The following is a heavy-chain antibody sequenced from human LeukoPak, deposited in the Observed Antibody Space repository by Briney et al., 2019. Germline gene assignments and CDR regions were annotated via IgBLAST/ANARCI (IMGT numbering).Heavy chain of an antibody. CDR2: IYTCWST. V-gene: IGHV4-61*02. CDR1: GGSLSSGSYY. J-gene: IGHJ2*01. CDR3: ARDGSGYCSGGSCYLGDWYFDL. Sequence: SQTLSLTCTGTGGSLSSGSYYWSWIRQPAGKGLEWIGRIYTCWSTNYNPSLKGRVTISVDTSKNQFSLKLSSVTAADTAVYYCARDGSGYCSGGSCYLGDWYFDLWGRGTLVTVSS. D-gene: IGHD2-15*01.